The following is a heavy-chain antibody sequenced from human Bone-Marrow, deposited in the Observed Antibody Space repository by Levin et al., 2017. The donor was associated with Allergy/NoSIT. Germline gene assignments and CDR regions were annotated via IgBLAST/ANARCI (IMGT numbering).Heavy chain of an antibody. Sequence: ASVKVSCKASGYTFTGYYMHWVRQAPGQGLEWMGRINPNSGGTNYAQKFQGRVTMTRDTSISTAYMELSRLRSDDTAVYYCARGSYRNIIVVVQGDAFDIWGQGTMVTVSS. D-gene: IGHD2-15*01. V-gene: IGHV1-2*06. CDR3: ARGSYRNIIVVVQGDAFDI. CDR1: GYTFTGYY. J-gene: IGHJ3*02. CDR2: INPNSGGT.